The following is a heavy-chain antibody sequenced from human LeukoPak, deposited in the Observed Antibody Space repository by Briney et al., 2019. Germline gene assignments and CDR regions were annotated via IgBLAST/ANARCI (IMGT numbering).Heavy chain of an antibody. D-gene: IGHD2-15*01. CDR2: IYYSGST. J-gene: IGHJ5*02. V-gene: IGHV4-31*03. Sequence: SETLSLTCTVSGGSISSGGYYWSWIRQHPGKGLEWIGYIYYSGSTYYNPSLKSRVTISVDTPKNQFSLKLSSVTAADTAVYYCARTGGVAATTPGAYWFDPWGQGTLVTVSS. CDR1: GGSISSGGYY. CDR3: ARTGGVAATTPGAYWFDP.